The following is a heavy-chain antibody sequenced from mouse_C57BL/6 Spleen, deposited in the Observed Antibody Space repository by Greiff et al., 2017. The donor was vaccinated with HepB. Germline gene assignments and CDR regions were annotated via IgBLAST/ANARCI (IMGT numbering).Heavy chain of an antibody. D-gene: IGHD1-1*01. CDR2: IYPGSGST. Sequence: VQLQQSGAELVKPGASVKMSCKASGYTFTSYWITWVKQRPGQGLEWIGDIYPGSGSTNYNEKFKSKATLTVDTSSSTAYMQLSSLTSEDSAVYYCARAITTVVEDFAMDYWGQGTSVTVSS. CDR3: ARAITTVVEDFAMDY. J-gene: IGHJ4*01. V-gene: IGHV1-55*01. CDR1: GYTFTSYW.